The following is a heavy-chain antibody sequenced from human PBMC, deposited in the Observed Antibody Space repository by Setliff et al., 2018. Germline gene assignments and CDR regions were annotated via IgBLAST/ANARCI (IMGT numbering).Heavy chain of an antibody. CDR3: ARSINGYQQRYDF. Sequence: GGSLRLSCAASGFFFRSYEMNWVRQTPGKGLEWVSYINSGGTKIYYADSVEGRFTVSRDNGKNSLFLQMNSVRAEDTAVYYCARSINGYQQRYDFWGQGALVTVSS. J-gene: IGHJ4*02. V-gene: IGHV3-48*03. D-gene: IGHD3-16*01. CDR2: INSGGTKI. CDR1: GFFFRSYE.